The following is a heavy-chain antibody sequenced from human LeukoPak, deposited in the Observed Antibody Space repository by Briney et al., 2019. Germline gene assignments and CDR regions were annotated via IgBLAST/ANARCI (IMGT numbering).Heavy chain of an antibody. CDR2: IWYDGSNK. CDR1: GYSFTSYG. CDR3: AKKRSNYFDY. J-gene: IGHJ4*02. Sequence: GRSLRLSCAASGYSFTSYGMHWVRQAPGKGLEWVAVIWYDGSNKYYADSVKGRFTISRDDSKNTVFLRMNSLRAEDTAVYYCAKKRSNYFDYWGQGTLVTVSS. D-gene: IGHD1-1*01. V-gene: IGHV3-33*06.